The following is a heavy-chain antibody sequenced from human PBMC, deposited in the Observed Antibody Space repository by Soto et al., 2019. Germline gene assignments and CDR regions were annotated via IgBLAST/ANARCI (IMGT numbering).Heavy chain of an antibody. V-gene: IGHV3-30-3*01. Sequence: QVQLVESGGGVVQPGRSLRLSCAASGFTFSSYAMHWVRQAPGKGLEWVAVISYDGGNKYYADSVKGRFTISRDNSKNTLYLQMDSLRAEDTAVYYCARDLRIYSSSSYFDPWRQGTLVTVSS. J-gene: IGHJ5*02. CDR2: ISYDGGNK. CDR1: GFTFSSYA. D-gene: IGHD6-6*01. CDR3: ARDLRIYSSSSYFDP.